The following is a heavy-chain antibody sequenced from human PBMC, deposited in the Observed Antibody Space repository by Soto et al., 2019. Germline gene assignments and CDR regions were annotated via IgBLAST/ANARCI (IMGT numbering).Heavy chain of an antibody. D-gene: IGHD2-15*01. V-gene: IGHV3-15*01. CDR2: IKSKTDGGTT. CDR1: GFTFSNAW. CDR3: VKSDRKDF. J-gene: IGHJ4*02. Sequence: EVQLVESGGGLVKPGGSLRLSCAASGFTFSNAWMSWVRQAPGKGLEWVGRIKSKTDGGTTDYAAPVKGRFAISRDDSKNTLYLQMNSLRADDTAVYYCVKSDRKDFWGQGTLVTVSS.